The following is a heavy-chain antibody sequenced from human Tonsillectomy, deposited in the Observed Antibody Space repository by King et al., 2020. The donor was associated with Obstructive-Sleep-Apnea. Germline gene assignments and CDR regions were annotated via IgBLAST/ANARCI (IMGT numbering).Heavy chain of an antibody. J-gene: IGHJ3*02. V-gene: IGHV3-23*04. CDR3: AKDLTAVITGPYAFDI. CDR1: GFTFSNYA. Sequence: VQLVESGGGLIQPGGSLRLSCAASGFTFSNYAMSWVRQAPGKGLEWVSGISGSGGSTDYADSVKGRFTISRDKSKNTLYLQMNSLRAEDTAVYYCAKDLTAVITGPYAFDIWGHGTRVTVSS. CDR2: ISGSGGST. D-gene: IGHD5-18*01.